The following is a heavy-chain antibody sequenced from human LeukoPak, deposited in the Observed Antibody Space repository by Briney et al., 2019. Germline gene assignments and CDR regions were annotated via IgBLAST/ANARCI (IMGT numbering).Heavy chain of an antibody. CDR1: GFTFGDCS. CDR2: IRSKAYGGTT. D-gene: IGHD5-24*01. J-gene: IGHJ4*02. V-gene: IGHV3-49*03. CDR3: ARSGYNRFDY. Sequence: GGYLRLSCSASGFTFGDCSMSWFRQAPGNGLEGVGFIRSKAYGGTTEYAASVKGRFTISRDDSKNIAYLQMNSLKTEDTAVYYCARSGYNRFDYWGQGTLVTVSS.